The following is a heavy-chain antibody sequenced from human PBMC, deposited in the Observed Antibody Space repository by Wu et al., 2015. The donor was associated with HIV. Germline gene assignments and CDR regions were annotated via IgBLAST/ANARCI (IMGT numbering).Heavy chain of an antibody. D-gene: IGHD3-10*01. V-gene: IGHV1-24*01. J-gene: IGHJ1*01. Sequence: HVQLEQSGAVVRKPGASVRVPCKVSGNSLTKLSIHWVRQTPGRGLEWMGGFDPEDGKTIFAQRFQGRIAMTEDRSADTAYVDLKSLRSEDTAVFYCTAFPRDIWSTGLPYWGQGHPGHRLL. CDR2: FDPEDGKT. CDR3: TAFPRDIWSTGLPY. CDR1: GNSLTKLS.